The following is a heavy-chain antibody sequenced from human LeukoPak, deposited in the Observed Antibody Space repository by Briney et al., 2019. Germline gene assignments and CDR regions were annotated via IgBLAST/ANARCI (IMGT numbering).Heavy chain of an antibody. Sequence: ASVKVSCKASGYTFTSYGISWVRQAPGQGLEWMGWISAYNGKTNYTQKLQGRVTMTTDTSTSTAYMELRSLRSDDTAVYYCARVSSSSWPEYFQHWGQGTLVTVSS. CDR1: GYTFTSYG. CDR2: ISAYNGKT. CDR3: ARVSSSSWPEYFQH. J-gene: IGHJ1*01. V-gene: IGHV1-18*01. D-gene: IGHD6-13*01.